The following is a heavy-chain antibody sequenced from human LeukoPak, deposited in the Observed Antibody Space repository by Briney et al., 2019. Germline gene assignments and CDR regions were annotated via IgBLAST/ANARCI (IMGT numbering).Heavy chain of an antibody. Sequence: PGGSLRLSCAASGFTFSSYGTHWVRQAPGKGLEWVAFIPYHGSNKYYADSVRGRLTISRDNSKNTLYLEMNSLRAEGTAVYYCAKDPSYYGDMYYFDYWGQGTLVTVSS. D-gene: IGHD4-17*01. CDR3: AKDPSYYGDMYYFDY. CDR1: GFTFSSYG. V-gene: IGHV3-30*02. CDR2: IPYHGSNK. J-gene: IGHJ4*02.